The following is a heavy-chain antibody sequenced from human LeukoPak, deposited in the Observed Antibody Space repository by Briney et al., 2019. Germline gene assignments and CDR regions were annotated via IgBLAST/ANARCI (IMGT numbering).Heavy chain of an antibody. J-gene: IGHJ3*02. CDR3: ARDPSGYRNDAFDI. Sequence: SETLSLTCTVSGGSICSYYWSWIGQPPGPRVEWSGYIYYSGSNNYNPSLKSRVTISVDTSKNQFSLKLSSVTAADTAVYYCARDPSGYRNDAFDIWGQGTMVTVSS. D-gene: IGHD1-14*01. CDR2: IYYSGSN. CDR1: GGSICSYY. V-gene: IGHV4-59*01.